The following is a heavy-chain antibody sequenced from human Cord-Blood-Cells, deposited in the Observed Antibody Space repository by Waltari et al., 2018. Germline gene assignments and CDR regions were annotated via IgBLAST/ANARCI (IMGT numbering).Heavy chain of an antibody. CDR1: GGSISSSSYY. J-gene: IGHJ4*02. Sequence: QLQLQESGPGLVKPSETLSLTCTVSGGSISSSSYYWGWLRQPPGKGLEWIGSIYYSGSTYYNPSLKSRVTISVDTSKNQFSLKLSSVTAADTAVYYCARHVRGIAVAGKKTFDYWGQGTLVTVSS. CDR3: ARHVRGIAVAGKKTFDY. V-gene: IGHV4-39*01. CDR2: IYYSGST. D-gene: IGHD6-19*01.